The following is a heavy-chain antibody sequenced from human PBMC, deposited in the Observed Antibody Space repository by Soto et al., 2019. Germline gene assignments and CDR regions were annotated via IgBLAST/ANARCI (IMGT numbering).Heavy chain of an antibody. J-gene: IGHJ4*02. CDR2: ISGSGGTT. CDR3: ANDIGQQWRPDY. D-gene: IGHD6-19*01. Sequence: EVQLLESGGGLVQRGGSLRLSCAASGFTFSSYAMSWVRQAPGKGLEWVSAISGSGGTTYYADSVKGRFTISRDNSKNTVYLQMNSLRAEDTAVYYCANDIGQQWRPDYWGQGTLVSVSS. CDR1: GFTFSSYA. V-gene: IGHV3-23*01.